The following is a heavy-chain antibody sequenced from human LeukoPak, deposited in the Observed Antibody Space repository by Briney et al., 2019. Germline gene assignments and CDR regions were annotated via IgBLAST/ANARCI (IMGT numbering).Heavy chain of an antibody. J-gene: IGHJ4*02. CDR3: AKGVGSSGWYQGY. CDR2: ISYDGSNK. D-gene: IGHD6-19*01. V-gene: IGHV3-30*18. CDR1: GFTFSSYE. Sequence: PGGSLRLSCAASGFTFSSYEMNWVRQAPGKGLEWVAVISYDGSNKYYADSVKGRFTISRDNSKNTLYLQMNSLRAEDTAVYYCAKGVGSSGWYQGYWGQGTLVTVSS.